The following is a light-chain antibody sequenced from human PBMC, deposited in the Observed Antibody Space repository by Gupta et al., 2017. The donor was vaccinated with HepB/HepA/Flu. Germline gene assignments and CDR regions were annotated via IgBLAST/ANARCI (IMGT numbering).Light chain of an antibody. V-gene: IGLV1-44*01. CDR3: AAWEDSLNGHV. CDR2: SDN. J-gene: IGLJ1*01. CDR1: SSNIGSNT. Sequence: QSVMTQPPSESGTPGQRVTISCSGSSSNIGSNTVNWYQQVPGAAPKLLIYSDNQRPSGVPDRFAGSKSGASASLAISGRQSEDQADYYCAAWEDSLNGHVFGTGSKVTVL.